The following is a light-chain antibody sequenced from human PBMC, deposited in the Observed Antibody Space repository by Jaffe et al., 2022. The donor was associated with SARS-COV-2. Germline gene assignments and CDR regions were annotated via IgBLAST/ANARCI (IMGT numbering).Light chain of an antibody. CDR3: GTWDNSLSGWV. J-gene: IGLJ3*02. V-gene: IGLV1-51*02. CDR2: END. CDR1: DSNIANNY. Sequence: QSVLTQPPSVSAAPGQRVTISCSGSDSNIANNYVSWYQQLPGTAPKLLISENDKRPSGIPDRFSASRSGTSATLGITGLQTGDEADYYCGTWDNSLSGWVFGGGTKLTVL.